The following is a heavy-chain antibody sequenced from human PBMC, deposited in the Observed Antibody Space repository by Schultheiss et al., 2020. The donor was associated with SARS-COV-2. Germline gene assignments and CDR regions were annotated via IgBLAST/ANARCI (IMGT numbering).Heavy chain of an antibody. CDR1: GFTFSSYG. CDR3: ARGEDEGGWELLPNDAFDI. V-gene: IGHV3-30*03. CDR2: ISYDGSNK. D-gene: IGHD1-26*01. J-gene: IGHJ3*02. Sequence: GGSLRLSCAASGFTFSSYGMHWVRQAPGKGLEWVAVISYDGSNKYYADSVKGRFTISRDNSKNTLYLQMNSLRAEDTAVYYCARGEDEGGWELLPNDAFDIWGQGTMVTVSS.